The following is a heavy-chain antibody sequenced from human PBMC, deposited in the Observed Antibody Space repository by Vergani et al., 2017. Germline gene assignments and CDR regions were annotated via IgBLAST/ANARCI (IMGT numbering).Heavy chain of an antibody. CDR3: GDGSCYWLRDHHYYGMDV. V-gene: IGHV3-15*07. Sequence: EVQLVESGGGIVKPGGSLRLSCVASGFSFRNAWMNWVRRTPGKGLEWVGRIKSTFDRGTTDYAAAVKGRFTISRDDSKNTLFLQMNGLKTEDIGVYYCGDGSCYWLRDHHYYGMDVWGQGTTVTVSS. D-gene: IGHD3-10*01. CDR1: GFSFRNAW. J-gene: IGHJ6*02. CDR2: IKSTFDRGTT.